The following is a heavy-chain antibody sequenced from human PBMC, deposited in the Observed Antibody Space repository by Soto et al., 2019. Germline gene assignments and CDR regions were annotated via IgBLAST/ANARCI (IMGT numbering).Heavy chain of an antibody. CDR3: ARDQLEGNWFDP. D-gene: IGHD1-1*01. Sequence: SETLSLTCTVSGGSISSYYWSWIRQPPGKGLEWIGYIYYSGITNYNPSLKSRVTISVDTSKNQFSLKLSSVTAADTAVYYCARDQLEGNWFDPWGQGTLVTVSS. CDR2: IYYSGIT. CDR1: GGSISSYY. V-gene: IGHV4-59*01. J-gene: IGHJ5*02.